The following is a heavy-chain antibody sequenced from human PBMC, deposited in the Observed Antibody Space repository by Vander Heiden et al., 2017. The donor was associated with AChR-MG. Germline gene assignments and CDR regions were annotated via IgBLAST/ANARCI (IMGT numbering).Heavy chain of an antibody. CDR3: ATLLPPAARPIDY. CDR1: GFTFSSYW. D-gene: IGHD6-6*01. CDR2: INSDGSST. V-gene: IGHV3-74*01. J-gene: IGHJ4*02. Sequence: EVQLVESGGGLVQPGGSLRLSCAASGFTFSSYWMHWVRQAPGKGLVWVSRINSDGSSTSYADSVKGRFTISRDNAKNTLYLQTNSLRAEDTAVYYCATLLPPAARPIDYWGQGTLVTVSS.